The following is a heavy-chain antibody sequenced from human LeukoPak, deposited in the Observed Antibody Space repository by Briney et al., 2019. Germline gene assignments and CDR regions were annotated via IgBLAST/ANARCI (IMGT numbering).Heavy chain of an antibody. Sequence: PSETLSLTCTVSGGSISSYYWSWIRQPPGKGLEWIGYIYYSGSTNYNPSLKSRVTISVDTSKNQFSLKLSSVTAADTAVYYCARGIGSWSGELHNWFDPWGQGTLVTVSS. CDR1: GGSISSYY. D-gene: IGHD3-10*01. V-gene: IGHV4-59*01. CDR2: IYYSGST. J-gene: IGHJ5*02. CDR3: ARGIGSWSGELHNWFDP.